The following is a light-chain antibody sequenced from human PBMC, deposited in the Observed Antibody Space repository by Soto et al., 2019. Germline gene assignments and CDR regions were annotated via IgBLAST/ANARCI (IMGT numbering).Light chain of an antibody. CDR2: DAS. J-gene: IGKJ1*01. Sequence: DILMTQSPSTLSAFVGDRVTITCRASQTISSWLAWYQQKPGKAPKLLIYDASNLETGVPSRFSGSGSGTYFTLTISSLQPEDFATYYCQQSYSTPPTFGQGTKVDI. V-gene: IGKV1-39*01. CDR1: QTISSW. CDR3: QQSYSTPPT.